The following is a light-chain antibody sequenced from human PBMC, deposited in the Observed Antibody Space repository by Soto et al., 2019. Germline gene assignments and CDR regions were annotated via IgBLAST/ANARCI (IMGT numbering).Light chain of an antibody. Sequence: GDTGTITFRACQSVSSRLAWHKQKPGKAPKVMIYDAYNLKSGVTSRFNVSRSGTEFTLNISRLQPDDLETYYGQQYKSYPWTFGQGTKVDIK. CDR2: DAY. V-gene: IGKV1-5*01. CDR3: QQYKSYPWT. J-gene: IGKJ1*01. CDR1: QSVSSR.